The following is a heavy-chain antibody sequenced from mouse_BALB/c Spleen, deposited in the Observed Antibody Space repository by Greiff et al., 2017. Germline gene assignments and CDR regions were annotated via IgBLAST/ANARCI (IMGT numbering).Heavy chain of an antibody. CDR2: IYPGSGST. CDR1: GYTFTDYV. CDR3: AREYGNFAY. D-gene: IGHD2-10*02. V-gene: IGHV1-77*01. J-gene: IGHJ3*01. Sequence: QVQLKESGPELVKPGASVKMSCKASGYTFTDYVISWVKQRTGQGLEWIGEIYPGSGSTYYNEKFKGKATLTADKSSNTAYLQLSSLTSEDTAVYYCAREYGNFAYWGQGTLVTVSA.